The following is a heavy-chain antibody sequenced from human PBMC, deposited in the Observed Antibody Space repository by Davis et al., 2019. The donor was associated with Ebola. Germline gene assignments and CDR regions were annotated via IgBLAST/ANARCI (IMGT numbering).Heavy chain of an antibody. CDR3: TRDFDFWSNY. CDR1: GFTFSTYA. J-gene: IGHJ4*02. Sequence: GSLRLSCTASGFTFSTYAMSWVRQGPGKGLMWVSRISPDGSITFYADSVKGRFTISRDNAKNTLFLQMNSLGAEDTAVYYCTRDFDFWSNYWGQGTLVTVSS. D-gene: IGHD3-3*01. V-gene: IGHV3-74*01. CDR2: ISPDGSIT.